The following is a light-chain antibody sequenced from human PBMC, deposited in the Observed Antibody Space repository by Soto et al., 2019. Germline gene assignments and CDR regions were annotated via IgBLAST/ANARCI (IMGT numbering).Light chain of an antibody. CDR2: AAS. V-gene: IGKV3-20*01. CDR1: QSVSSNY. Sequence: EIVLTQSPGTLYLSPGKRPTLSCRASQSVSSNYLAWYQQKRGQAPRLLIYAASARATGIPDRFSGSGSGTDFTLTISRLEPEDFAVYFCQLYGSSPPRYTFAQGTKLEIK. CDR3: QLYGSSPPRYT. J-gene: IGKJ2*01.